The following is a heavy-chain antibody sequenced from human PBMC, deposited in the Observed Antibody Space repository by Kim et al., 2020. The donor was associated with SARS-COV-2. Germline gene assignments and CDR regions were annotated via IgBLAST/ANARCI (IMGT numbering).Heavy chain of an antibody. V-gene: IGHV4-59*01. Sequence: SETLSLTCTVSGGSISSYYWSWIRQPPGKGLEWIGYIYHSGSTNYNPSLQSRVTISVDTSKNQFSLKLSSVTAADTAVYYCARDANDILAGYYYHWFDPWGQGTLVTVSS. D-gene: IGHD3-9*01. CDR3: ARDANDILAGYYYHWFDP. CDR1: GGSISSYY. CDR2: IYHSGST. J-gene: IGHJ5*02.